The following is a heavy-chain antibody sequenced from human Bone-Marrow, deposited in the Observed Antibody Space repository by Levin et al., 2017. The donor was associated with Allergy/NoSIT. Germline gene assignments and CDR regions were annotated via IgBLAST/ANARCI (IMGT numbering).Heavy chain of an antibody. V-gene: IGHV3-23*01. CDR2: ISGSGGST. CDR1: GFPFSSYA. D-gene: IGHD3-16*02. CDR3: AKGFSFGGVIVLPDY. Sequence: LSLTCAASGFPFSSYAMSWVRQAPGKGLEWVSAISGSGGSTYYADSVKGRFTISRDNSKNTLYLQMNSLRAEDTAVYYCAKGFSFGGVIVLPDYWGQGTLVTVSS. J-gene: IGHJ4*02.